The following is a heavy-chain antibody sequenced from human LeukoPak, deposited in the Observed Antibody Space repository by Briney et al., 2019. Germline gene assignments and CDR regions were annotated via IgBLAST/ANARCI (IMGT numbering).Heavy chain of an antibody. Sequence: PSETLSLTCTVSGGSISSYYWSWIRQPPGKGLEWIGYIYYSGSTNYNPSLKGRVTISVDTSKNQFSLKLSSVTAADTAVYYCARDGPYYYDSSGYGAFDIWGQGTMVTVSS. J-gene: IGHJ3*02. CDR3: ARDGPYYYDSSGYGAFDI. V-gene: IGHV4-59*01. CDR1: GGSISSYY. CDR2: IYYSGST. D-gene: IGHD3-22*01.